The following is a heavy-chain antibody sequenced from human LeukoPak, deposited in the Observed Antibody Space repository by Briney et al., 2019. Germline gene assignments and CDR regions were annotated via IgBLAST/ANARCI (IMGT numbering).Heavy chain of an antibody. CDR2: IRGSGGST. J-gene: IGHJ5*02. V-gene: IGHV3-23*01. D-gene: IGHD6-6*01. CDR3: AKDRLSAPVAPRFDP. Sequence: GGCLRLSCAASGFTFSSYAMSWVRQAPGKGLEWVSVIRGSGGSTSYADSVKGPFTISRDNPKNTLYLQMNSLRAEDTALYYCAKDRLSAPVAPRFDPWGQGTQVPVSS. CDR1: GFTFSSYA.